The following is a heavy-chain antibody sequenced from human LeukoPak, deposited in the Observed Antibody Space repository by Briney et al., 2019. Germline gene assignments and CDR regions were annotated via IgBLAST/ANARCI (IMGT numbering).Heavy chain of an antibody. J-gene: IGHJ5*02. V-gene: IGHV4-39*07. CDR3: ARTAIYYYDSSGYYHNWFDP. D-gene: IGHD3-22*01. CDR1: GGSISSSSYY. Sequence: SETLSLTCTVSGGSISSSSYYWGWIRQPPRKGLEWIGSIYYSGSTYYNPSLKSRVTISVDTSKNQFSLKLSSVTAADTAVYYCARTAIYYYDSSGYYHNWFDPWGQGTLVTVSS. CDR2: IYYSGST.